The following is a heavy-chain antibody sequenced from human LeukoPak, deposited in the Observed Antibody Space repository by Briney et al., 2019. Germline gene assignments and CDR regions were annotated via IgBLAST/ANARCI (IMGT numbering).Heavy chain of an antibody. CDR3: ATVGRRWGLQH. V-gene: IGHV3-11*04. D-gene: IGHD3-16*01. J-gene: IGHJ1*01. Sequence: GGSLRLSCAASGVIFSNYYMSWIRQAPGKGLEWISYISSIDTTTDYADSVKGRFTISRDNAKNSLYLQMNSLRAEDTAVYYCATVGRRWGLQHWGQGILVTVSS. CDR1: GVIFSNYY. CDR2: ISSIDTTT.